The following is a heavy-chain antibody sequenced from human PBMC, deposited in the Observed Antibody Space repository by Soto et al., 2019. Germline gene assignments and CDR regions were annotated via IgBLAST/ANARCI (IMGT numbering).Heavy chain of an antibody. CDR3: ARVAAAGMRGTNWFDP. CDR1: GDSVSSNSAA. J-gene: IGHJ5*02. CDR2: TYYRSKWYN. D-gene: IGHD6-13*01. Sequence: SQTLSLTCAISGDSVSSNSAAWNWIRQSPSRGLEWLGRTYYRSKWYNDYAVSVKSRITINPDTSKNQSSLQLNSVTPEDTAVYYCARVAAAGMRGTNWFDPWGQGTLVTVSS. V-gene: IGHV6-1*01.